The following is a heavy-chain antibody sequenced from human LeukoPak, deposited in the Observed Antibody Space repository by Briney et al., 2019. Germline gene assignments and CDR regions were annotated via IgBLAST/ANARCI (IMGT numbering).Heavy chain of an antibody. CDR1: GYTLTELS. D-gene: IGHD3-10*01. CDR3: ATAGFTMVRGAPFDY. CDR2: FDPEDGET. V-gene: IGHV1-24*01. Sequence: GASVKVSCKASGYTLTELSMHWVRQAPGKGLEWMGGFDPEDGETIYAQKFQGRVTMTEDTSTDTAYMELSSLRSEDTAVYYCATAGFTMVRGAPFDYWGQGTLVTVSS. J-gene: IGHJ4*03.